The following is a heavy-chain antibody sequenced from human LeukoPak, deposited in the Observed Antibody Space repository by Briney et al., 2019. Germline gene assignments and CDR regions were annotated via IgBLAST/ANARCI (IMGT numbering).Heavy chain of an antibody. CDR2: IYYSGIT. CDR1: GDSISNSHYY. V-gene: IGHV4-39*01. D-gene: IGHD3-10*01. J-gene: IGHJ3*01. CDR3: ARHLITYPDAFDV. Sequence: PSETLSLTCTVSGDSISNSHYYWGWIRQPPGKGLEWIGTIYYSGITYYNPSLKSRVTISVDTSKKQFSLKLNSVTAADTSVYYCARHLITYPDAFDVWGQGTMVTVSS.